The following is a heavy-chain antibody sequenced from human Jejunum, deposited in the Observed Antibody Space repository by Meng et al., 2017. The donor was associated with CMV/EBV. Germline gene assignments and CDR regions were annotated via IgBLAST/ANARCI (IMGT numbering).Heavy chain of an antibody. D-gene: IGHD3-10*01. J-gene: IGHJ4*02. Sequence: RQLEGAGPGLGKPSETLSLTCTMSGASISDSSYYWGWIRQPPGKGLEWIGSVYYSGSTYYNPSLESRVTISVDTPKNQFSLKLTSVTAADTATYYCARDPTPDGSDYWGRGTLVTVSS. CDR1: GASISDSSYY. CDR3: ARDPTPDGSDY. V-gene: IGHV4-39*07. CDR2: VYYSGST.